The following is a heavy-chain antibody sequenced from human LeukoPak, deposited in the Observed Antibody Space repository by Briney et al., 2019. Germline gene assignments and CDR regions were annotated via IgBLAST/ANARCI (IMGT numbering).Heavy chain of an antibody. CDR1: GGSISSYY. Sequence: SETLSLTCTVSGGSISSYYWSWIRQPPGKGLEWIGCIYYSGSSKYNPSLKSRVTMSVGTSKNQFSLKLSSVTAADTAVYYCARGERGYYNWFDPWGQGTLVTVSS. V-gene: IGHV4-59*01. J-gene: IGHJ5*02. CDR3: ARGERGYYNWFDP. CDR2: IYYSGSS. D-gene: IGHD1-1*01.